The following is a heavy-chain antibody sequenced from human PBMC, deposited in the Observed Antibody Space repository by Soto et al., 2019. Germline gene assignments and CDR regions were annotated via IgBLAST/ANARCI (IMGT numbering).Heavy chain of an antibody. Sequence: EEQLLESGGGLVQPGGSLRLSCAASGFAFSNNAMSWVRHAPGKGLEWVSTISGGDSSTYYADSVKGRFTISSDNSKSKLYLQMNSLRAEDTAVYYCAKTDGDCSRTSCFYFYYYMDLWGKGTTVTVSS. CDR3: AKTDGDCSRTSCFYFYYYMDL. CDR2: ISGGDSST. V-gene: IGHV3-23*01. CDR1: GFAFSNNA. D-gene: IGHD2-2*01. J-gene: IGHJ6*03.